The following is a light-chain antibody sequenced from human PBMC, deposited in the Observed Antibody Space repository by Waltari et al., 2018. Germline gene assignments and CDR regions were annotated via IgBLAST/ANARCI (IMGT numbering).Light chain of an antibody. Sequence: DIQMTQSPSTLSASVGDRVTITCRASQSISSWLAWYQQEPGKAPKLLIYKASSLESGVPSRFSGSGSGTEFTLTISSLQPDYFATYYCQQYNSYPLTFGGGTKVEIK. CDR2: KAS. J-gene: IGKJ4*01. CDR3: QQYNSYPLT. CDR1: QSISSW. V-gene: IGKV1-5*03.